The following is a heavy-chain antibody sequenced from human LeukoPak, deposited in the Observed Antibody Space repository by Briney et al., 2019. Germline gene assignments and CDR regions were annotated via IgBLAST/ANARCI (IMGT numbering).Heavy chain of an antibody. CDR3: ARSGYSSSWYALDY. CDR2: ISRNSGFI. D-gene: IGHD6-13*01. V-gene: IGHV3-21*01. J-gene: IGHJ4*02. Sequence: GGSLRLSWAASGFTFTTYDMNWVRQAPGKRLEWVSYISRNSGFIYYADSVKGRFTISRDNAKNSLYLQMNSLRAEDTAVYYCARSGYSSSWYALDYWGQGTLVTVSS. CDR1: GFTFTTYD.